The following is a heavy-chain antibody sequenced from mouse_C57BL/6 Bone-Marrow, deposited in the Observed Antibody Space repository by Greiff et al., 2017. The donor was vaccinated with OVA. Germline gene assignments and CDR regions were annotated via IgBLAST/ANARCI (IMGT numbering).Heavy chain of an antibody. V-gene: IGHV5-17*01. J-gene: IGHJ2*01. CDR2: ISSGSSTI. CDR3: ARPNNTTVVDFDY. Sequence: EVQRVESGGGLVKPGGSLKLSCAASGFTFSDYGMHWVRQAPEKGLEWVAYISSGSSTIYYADTVKGRFTISRDNAKNTLFLQMTSLRSEDTAMYYCARPNNTTVVDFDYWGQGTTLTVSS. CDR1: GFTFSDYG. D-gene: IGHD1-1*01.